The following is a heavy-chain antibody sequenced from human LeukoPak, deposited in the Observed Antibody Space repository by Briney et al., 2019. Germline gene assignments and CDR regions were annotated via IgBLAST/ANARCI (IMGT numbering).Heavy chain of an antibody. CDR1: GFTFSSYW. D-gene: IGHD3-10*01. CDR3: ARGPPPGYYGSGSYPTFFDY. J-gene: IGHJ4*02. Sequence: SGGSLRLPCAASGFTFSSYWMTWVRQAPGKGLEWVANIKQDGSDKYYVDSVKGQFTISRDNARNSLYLQLNSLRAEDTAAYYCARGPPPGYYGSGSYPTFFDYWGQGTLVTVSS. CDR2: IKQDGSDK. V-gene: IGHV3-7*01.